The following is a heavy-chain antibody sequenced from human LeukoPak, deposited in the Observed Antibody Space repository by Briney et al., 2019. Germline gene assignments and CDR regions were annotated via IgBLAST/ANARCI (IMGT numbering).Heavy chain of an antibody. CDR1: GGSISSGDYY. Sequence: SQTLSLTCTVSGGSISSGDYYWSRIRQPSGKGLEWIGYIYYSGTTYYNPSLKSRVTISVDTSKNQFSLKLTSVTAADTAVYYCARGPYGSGSYYWGQGTLVTVSS. V-gene: IGHV4-30-4*01. CDR2: IYYSGTT. D-gene: IGHD3-10*01. CDR3: ARGPYGSGSYY. J-gene: IGHJ4*02.